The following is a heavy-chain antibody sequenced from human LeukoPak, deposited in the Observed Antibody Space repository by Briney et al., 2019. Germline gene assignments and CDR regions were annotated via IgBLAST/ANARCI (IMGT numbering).Heavy chain of an antibody. D-gene: IGHD4-17*01. CDR3: AKDGYYGDYLDY. V-gene: IGHV3-30*18. J-gene: IGHJ4*02. CDR1: GFTFSGYG. CDR2: ISYDGSNK. Sequence: GGSLRLSCAASGFTFSGYGMHWVRQAPGKGLEWVAVISYDGSNKYYADSVKGRFTISRDNSKNTLYLQMNSLRAEDTAVYYCAKDGYYGDYLDYWGQGTLVTVSS.